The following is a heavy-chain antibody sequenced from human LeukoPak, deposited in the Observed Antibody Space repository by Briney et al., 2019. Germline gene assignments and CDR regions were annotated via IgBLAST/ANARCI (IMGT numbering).Heavy chain of an antibody. CDR1: GFTFINQY. CDR3: AREIWGRFDF. CDR2: ITPDGSQK. J-gene: IGHJ4*02. Sequence: GGSLRLSCSASGFTFINQYMSWVRQAPGKGLECVAKITPDGSQKFYVDSVRGRFTISRDNSKNAVYLQLNSLRAEDTAMYYCAREIWGRFDFWGKGSLVTVSS. D-gene: IGHD3-16*01. V-gene: IGHV3-7*01.